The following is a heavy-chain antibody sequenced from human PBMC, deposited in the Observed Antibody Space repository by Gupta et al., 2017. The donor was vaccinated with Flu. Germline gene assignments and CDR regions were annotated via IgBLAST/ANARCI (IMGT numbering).Heavy chain of an antibody. D-gene: IGHD6-19*01. V-gene: IGHV4-59*08. J-gene: IGHJ4*02. CDR2: IYYSGST. CDR3: ARLGRDRSGWSDY. Sequence: IYYSGSTNYNPSLKSRVTISVDTSKNQFSLKLSSVTAADTAVYYCARLGRDRSGWSDYWGQGTLVTVSS.